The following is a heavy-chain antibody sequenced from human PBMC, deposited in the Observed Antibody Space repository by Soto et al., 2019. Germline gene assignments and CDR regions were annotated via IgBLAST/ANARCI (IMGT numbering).Heavy chain of an antibody. V-gene: IGHV4-30-2*01. CDR2: IYHSGSI. Sequence: QLQLQESGSGLVKPSQTLSLTCAVSGGSFSSVGYSWSWIRQPPGKGLEWIGYIYHSGSIYYNPSLKSRVTISVDRSKNQFSLKLSSVTAADTAVYYCARVPTYANNYFDYWGQGTLVTVSS. D-gene: IGHD4-17*01. CDR1: GGSFSSVGYS. CDR3: ARVPTYANNYFDY. J-gene: IGHJ4*02.